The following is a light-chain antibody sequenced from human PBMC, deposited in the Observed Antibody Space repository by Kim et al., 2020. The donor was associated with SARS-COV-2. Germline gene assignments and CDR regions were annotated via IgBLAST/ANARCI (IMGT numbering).Light chain of an antibody. CDR3: QQAKRFPHT. CDR2: DAS. Sequence: GETAPPAGRRSQSISTSFAFYQRRPERAPQLLCCDASSLQSEVPSRFSGSGSGTDFTLSISGLQPEDFATHNCQQAKRFPHTFGPGTKVDIK. CDR1: QSISTS. J-gene: IGKJ3*01. V-gene: IGKV1-13*02.